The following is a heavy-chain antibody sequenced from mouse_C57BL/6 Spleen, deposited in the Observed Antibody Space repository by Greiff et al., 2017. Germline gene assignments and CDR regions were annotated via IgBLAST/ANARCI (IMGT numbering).Heavy chain of an antibody. CDR1: GYTFTDYY. CDR2: INHYNGDT. CDR3: ASDYYGSSPYYAMDY. Sequence: VQLQQSGPVLVKPGASVKMSCKASGYTFTDYYMNWVKQSHGKSLEWIGIINHYNGDTSYNQKFKGKATLTFDKSSSTAYMEVNSLTSEDSAVYYCASDYYGSSPYYAMDYWGQGTSVTVSS. D-gene: IGHD1-1*01. J-gene: IGHJ4*01. V-gene: IGHV1-19*01.